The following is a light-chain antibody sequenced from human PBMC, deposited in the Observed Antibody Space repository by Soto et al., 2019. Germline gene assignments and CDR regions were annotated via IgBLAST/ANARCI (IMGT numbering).Light chain of an antibody. CDR3: CSYAGSSTFRVV. J-gene: IGLJ2*01. CDR1: SSDVGSYNL. CDR2: EGS. V-gene: IGLV2-23*01. Sequence: QSALTQPASVSGSPGQSITISCTGTSSDVGSYNLVSWYQQHPGKAPKLMIYEGSKRPSGVSNRFSGSKSGNTASLTISGLQAEDEADYYCCSYAGSSTFRVVFGRGTKLTVL.